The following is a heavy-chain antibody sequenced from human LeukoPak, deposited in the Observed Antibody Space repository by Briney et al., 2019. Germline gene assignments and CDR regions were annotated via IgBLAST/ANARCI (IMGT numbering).Heavy chain of an antibody. D-gene: IGHD3-22*01. J-gene: IGHJ4*02. CDR1: GYTFTGYY. CDR2: IIPILGIA. CDR3: ARRVYDSSGYFLYFEY. Sequence: ASVKVSCKASGYTFTGYYMHWVRQAPGQGLEWMGRIIPILGIANYAQKFQGRVTITADKSTSTAYMELSSLRSEDTAVYYCARRVYDSSGYFLYFEYWGQGTLVTVSS. V-gene: IGHV1-69*02.